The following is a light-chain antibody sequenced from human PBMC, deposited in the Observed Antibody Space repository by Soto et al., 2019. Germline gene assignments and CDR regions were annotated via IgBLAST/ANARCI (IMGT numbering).Light chain of an antibody. CDR2: GNS. J-gene: IGLJ3*02. CDR1: ASNIGAGYD. Sequence: QAVVTQPPSVSGAPGQRVTLSCIGSASNIGAGYDVHWYQQLPGTAPKLLIFGNSNRPSGVPDRFSGSKSGTSASLAITGLQADDEADYYCQSYDSGWVFGGGTQLPS. CDR3: QSYDSGWV. V-gene: IGLV1-40*01.